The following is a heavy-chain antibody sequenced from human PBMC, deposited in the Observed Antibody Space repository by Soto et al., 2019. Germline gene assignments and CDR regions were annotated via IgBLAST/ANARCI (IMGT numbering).Heavy chain of an antibody. D-gene: IGHD2-2*01. Sequence: QLQLQESGPGLVKPSETLSLTCTVSGGSISDDTYYWGWIRQPPGKGLEWIGSISYSGTSSYNPSLRRRATRPVDTSKKQLSLRLSSVSAADTAVYYCARLHCNSPNCVPLDPWGQGTLVIVSS. CDR2: ISYSGTS. CDR1: GGSISDDTYY. V-gene: IGHV4-39*01. CDR3: ARLHCNSPNCVPLDP. J-gene: IGHJ5*02.